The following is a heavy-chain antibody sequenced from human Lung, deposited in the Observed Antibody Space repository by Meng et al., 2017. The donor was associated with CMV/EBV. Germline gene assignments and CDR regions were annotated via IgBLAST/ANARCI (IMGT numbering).Heavy chain of an antibody. J-gene: IGHJ4*02. CDR1: GYTFTAYI. Sequence: SXXVSCKASGYTFTAYIMHWLRQAPGQGLEWMGWINPHSGGTKYAQKFQGRVTMTRDTSISTAYMELSSLRSDDTAVYYCATIGGLYYDFWNYWGQGKLVTVSS. CDR2: INPHSGGT. V-gene: IGHV1-2*02. CDR3: ATIGGLYYDFWNY. D-gene: IGHD3-3*01.